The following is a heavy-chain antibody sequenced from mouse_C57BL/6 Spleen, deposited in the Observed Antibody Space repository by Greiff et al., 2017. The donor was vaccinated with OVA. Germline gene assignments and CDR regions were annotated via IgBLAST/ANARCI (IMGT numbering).Heavy chain of an antibody. CDR3: ARQSNYVGYAMDY. V-gene: IGHV5-12*01. CDR1: GFTFSDYY. Sequence: EVQLVESGGGLVQPGGSLKLSCAASGFTFSDYYMYWVRQTPEKRLEWVAYISNGGGSTYYPDTVKGRFTISRDNAKNTLYLQMSRLKSEDTAMYYCARQSNYVGYAMDYWGQGTSVTVSS. CDR2: ISNGGGST. D-gene: IGHD2-5*01. J-gene: IGHJ4*01.